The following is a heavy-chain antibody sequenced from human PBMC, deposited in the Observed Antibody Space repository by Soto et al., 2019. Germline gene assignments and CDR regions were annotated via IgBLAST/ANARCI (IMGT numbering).Heavy chain of an antibody. Sequence: SETLSLTCTVSGASISSGDYYWSWIRQPPGKGLEWIGYIYYSGSTYYNPSLKSRVTISIDTSKNQFSLRLRSVTAADTAIYYCAKVVVAATRHTDFDSWGQGTLVTASS. D-gene: IGHD2-15*01. CDR2: IYYSGST. V-gene: IGHV4-30-4*01. CDR1: GASISSGDYY. CDR3: AKVVVAATRHTDFDS. J-gene: IGHJ4*02.